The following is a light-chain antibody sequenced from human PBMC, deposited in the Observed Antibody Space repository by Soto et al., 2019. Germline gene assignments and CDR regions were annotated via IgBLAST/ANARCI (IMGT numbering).Light chain of an antibody. Sequence: IQLTQSPSSLSASVGDRVTITCRASQTIGKYLNWYQQQPGKVPKLLIYDASYLQSGVPSRFSGSESGTDFTLTISWLQSEDFATYYCQHYYNYPRTFGQGTKVDIK. CDR3: QHYYNYPRT. V-gene: IGKV1-39*01. CDR1: QTIGKY. CDR2: DAS. J-gene: IGKJ1*01.